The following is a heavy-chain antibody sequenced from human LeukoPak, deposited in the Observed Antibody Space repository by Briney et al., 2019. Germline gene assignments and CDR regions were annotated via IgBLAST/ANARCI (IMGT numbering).Heavy chain of an antibody. Sequence: RGSLRLSCAASGFTFSSYSMNWVRQAPGKGLEWVSSISSSSSYIYYADSVKGRFTISRDNAKNSLYLQMNSLRAEDTAVYYCARENYDFWSGYYPNWFDPWGQGTLVTVSS. CDR1: GFTFSSYS. J-gene: IGHJ5*02. CDR3: ARENYDFWSGYYPNWFDP. CDR2: ISSSSSYI. D-gene: IGHD3-3*01. V-gene: IGHV3-21*01.